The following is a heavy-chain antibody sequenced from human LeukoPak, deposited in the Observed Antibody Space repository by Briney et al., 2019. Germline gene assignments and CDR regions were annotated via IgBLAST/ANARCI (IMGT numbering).Heavy chain of an antibody. Sequence: GGSLRLSCAASGFTFSTNYMSWVRQVPGKGLEWVSVIYSGGNTYYSDSVKGRITISRDNTKNTLYLQMNSLSAEDRALRYCVREWEQDWGQGTLVTVSS. J-gene: IGHJ4*02. D-gene: IGHD1/OR15-1a*01. CDR1: GFTFSTNY. V-gene: IGHV3-53*01. CDR3: VREWEQD. CDR2: IYSGGNT.